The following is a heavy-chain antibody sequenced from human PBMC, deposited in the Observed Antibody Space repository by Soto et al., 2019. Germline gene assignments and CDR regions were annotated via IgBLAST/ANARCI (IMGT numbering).Heavy chain of an antibody. Sequence: GASVKVSCKASGYTFTSYYMHWVRQAPGQGLEWMGIINPSGGSTSYAQKFQGRVTMTRDTSTSTVYMELRSLTSDDSAMYFCARDTSHYFDHWGQGILVTVSS. J-gene: IGHJ4*02. CDR2: INPSGGST. V-gene: IGHV1-46*01. CDR3: ARDTSHYFDH. CDR1: GYTFTSYY. D-gene: IGHD2-2*01.